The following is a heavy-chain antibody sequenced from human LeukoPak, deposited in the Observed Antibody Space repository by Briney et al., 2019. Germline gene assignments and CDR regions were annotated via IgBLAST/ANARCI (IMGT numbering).Heavy chain of an antibody. Sequence: PGGSLRLSCAASGFTFSSYGMHWVRQAPGKGLEWVAVISYDGSNKYYADSVKGRFTISRDNSKNTLYLQMNSLRAEDTAVYYCAKDSFGGYGSGSYYFVWGQGTLVTVSS. J-gene: IGHJ4*02. CDR1: GFTFSSYG. V-gene: IGHV3-30*18. CDR2: ISYDGSNK. D-gene: IGHD3-10*01. CDR3: AKDSFGGYGSGSYYFV.